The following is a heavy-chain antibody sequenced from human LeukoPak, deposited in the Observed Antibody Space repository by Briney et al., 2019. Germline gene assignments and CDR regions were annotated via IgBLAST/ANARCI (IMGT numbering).Heavy chain of an antibody. CDR2: IYYSGST. V-gene: IGHV4-59*01. CDR1: GGSISSYY. J-gene: IGHJ5*02. D-gene: IGHD1-14*01. Sequence: SETLSLTCTVSGGSISSYYWSWIRQPPGKGLEWIGYIYYSGSTNYNPSLKSRVTISVDTSKNQFSLKLSSVTAADTAVYYCARETATGWFDPWAREPWSPSPQ. CDR3: ARETATGWFDP.